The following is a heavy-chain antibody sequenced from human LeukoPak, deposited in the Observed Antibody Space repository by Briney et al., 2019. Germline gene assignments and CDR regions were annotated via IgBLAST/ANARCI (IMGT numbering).Heavy chain of an antibody. CDR1: GYTFTSYD. CDR3: ARLITGGLPDY. CDR2: MNPSSGNT. V-gene: IGHV1-8*03. J-gene: IGHJ4*02. Sequence: GASVKVSCKASGYTFTSYDSNWMRQAAGQGLEWMGWMNPSSGNTGYAQNFQGRVTITRDTSISTAYMELSSLRSDDTAVYYCARLITGGLPDYWGQGTLVTVSS. D-gene: IGHD1-26*01.